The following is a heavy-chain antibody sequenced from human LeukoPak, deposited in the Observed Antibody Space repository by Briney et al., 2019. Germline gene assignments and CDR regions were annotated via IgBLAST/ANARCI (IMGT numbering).Heavy chain of an antibody. V-gene: IGHV3-33*01. CDR3: ARGRTLWPFDY. Sequence: GGSLRLSCAASGFTFSSYGMHWARQAPGKGLEWVAVIWYDGSNKYYADSVKGRFTISRDNSKNTLYLQMNSLRAEDTAVYYCARGRTLWPFDYWGQGTLVTVSS. CDR2: IWYDGSNK. J-gene: IGHJ4*02. CDR1: GFTFSSYG. D-gene: IGHD3-10*01.